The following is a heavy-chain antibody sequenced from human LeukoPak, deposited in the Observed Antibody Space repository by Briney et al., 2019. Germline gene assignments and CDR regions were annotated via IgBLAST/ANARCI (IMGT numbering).Heavy chain of an antibody. J-gene: IGHJ3*02. CDR2: IWYDGSNE. V-gene: IGHV3-33*01. CDR3: ARDRRRDGYKLDAFDI. D-gene: IGHD5-24*01. CDR1: GFTFSTYG. Sequence: PGRSLRLSCAASGFTFSTYGMHWVRRGPGKGLEWVAVIWYDGSNEYYVDSVKGRFTISRDNSKNTLYLQMNSLRAEDTAVYYCARDRRRDGYKLDAFDIWGQGTMVTVSS.